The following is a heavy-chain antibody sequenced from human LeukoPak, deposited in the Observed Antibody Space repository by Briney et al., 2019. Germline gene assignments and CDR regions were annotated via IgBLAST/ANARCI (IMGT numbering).Heavy chain of an antibody. D-gene: IGHD3-10*01. CDR1: GFTFSSYS. Sequence: PGGSLRLSCAASGFTFSSYSMNWVRQAPGKGLEWVSYISSSSSTIYYADSVKGRFTISRDNAKNSLYLQMNSLRAEDTAVYYCARTTGELRYYYYGMDVWGQGTTVTVSS. V-gene: IGHV3-48*04. CDR3: ARTTGELRYYYYGMDV. J-gene: IGHJ6*02. CDR2: ISSSSSTI.